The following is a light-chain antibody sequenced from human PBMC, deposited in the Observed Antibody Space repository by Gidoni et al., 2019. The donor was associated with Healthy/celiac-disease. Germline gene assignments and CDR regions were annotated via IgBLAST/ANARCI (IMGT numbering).Light chain of an antibody. V-gene: IGKV3-11*01. CDR3: QQRSNWYT. CDR1: QSVSSY. J-gene: IGKJ2*01. CDR2: DAS. Sequence: EIVFTQSPATLSLSPGERPTLSCRASQSVSSYLAWYQQKPGQAPRLLIYDASNGATDTPARRSGRGSGKYFTITSSRLEPEDVAVYCRQQRSNWYTFGQGTKLEIK.